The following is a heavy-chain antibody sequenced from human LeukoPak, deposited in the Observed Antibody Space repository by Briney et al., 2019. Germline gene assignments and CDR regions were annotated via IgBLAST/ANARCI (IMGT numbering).Heavy chain of an antibody. D-gene: IGHD3-22*01. CDR1: GFTFSSYA. J-gene: IGHJ4*02. CDR2: ISGSGGST. Sequence: GGSLRLSCAASGFTFSSYAMSWVRQAPGKGLEWVSAISGSGGSTYYADSVKGRFTISRDNSKNTLYLQMNSLRAEDTAVYYCAKGRGMIVVAPLWDYWGQGTLVTVSS. V-gene: IGHV3-23*01. CDR3: AKGRGMIVVAPLWDY.